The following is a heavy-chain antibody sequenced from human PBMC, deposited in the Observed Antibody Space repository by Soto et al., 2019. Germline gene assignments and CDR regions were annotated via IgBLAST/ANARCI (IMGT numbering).Heavy chain of an antibody. V-gene: IGHV3-53*02. CDR1: GFTVSSNY. CDR2: IYSGGST. J-gene: IGHJ3*02. Sequence: EVQLVETGGGLIQPGGSLRLSCAASGFTVSSNYMSWVRQAPGKGLEWVSVIYSGGSTYYADSVKGRFTISRDNSKNTLYLQMNSRRADDTAVYYCAVLTGELPGGDASDIWGQGTMVTVSS. D-gene: IGHD7-27*01. CDR3: AVLTGELPGGDASDI.